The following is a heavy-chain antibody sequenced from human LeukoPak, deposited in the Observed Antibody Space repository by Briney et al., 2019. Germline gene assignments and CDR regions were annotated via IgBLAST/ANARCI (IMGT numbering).Heavy chain of an antibody. CDR2: VGGSGFSV. CDR3: AKGVYSNGSPQPFDY. V-gene: IGHV3-23*01. J-gene: IGHJ4*02. Sequence: PSETLSLTCTVSGGSISSYYWSWVRQAPGKGLEWVSGVGGSGFSVYYTDSVKGRFTISRDNSRNTLYLQMNNLRVEDTALYYCAKGVYSNGSPQPFDYWGQGTLVTVSS. CDR1: GGSISSYY. D-gene: IGHD4-11*01.